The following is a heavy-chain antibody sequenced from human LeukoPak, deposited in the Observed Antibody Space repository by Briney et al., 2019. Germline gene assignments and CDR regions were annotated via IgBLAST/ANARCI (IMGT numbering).Heavy chain of an antibody. Sequence: PLGTLSLTCTVSGDSISSVTFHWGWIRQPRGTDLEWIGSISYGRSTYYNSALMSRLTMSVDTSKRQFSLKMNAVTAADTAVYYCARLPPADFLSGYYGDLYYYYMDVWGKGTTVTVSS. J-gene: IGHJ6*03. CDR2: ISYGRST. D-gene: IGHD3-3*01. CDR3: ARLPPADFLSGYYGDLYYYYMDV. CDR1: GDSISSVTFH. V-gene: IGHV4-39*07.